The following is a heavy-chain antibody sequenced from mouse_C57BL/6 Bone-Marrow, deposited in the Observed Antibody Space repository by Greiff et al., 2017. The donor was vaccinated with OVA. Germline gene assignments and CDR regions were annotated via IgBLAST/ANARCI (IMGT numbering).Heavy chain of an antibody. J-gene: IGHJ1*03. CDR3: ARTGYWYFDV. Sequence: EVHLVESGGGLVKPGGSLKLSCAASGFTFSDYGMHWVRQAPEKGLEWVAYISSGSSTIYYADTVKGRFTISRDNAKNTLFLQMTRLRSEDTAMYYCARTGYWYFDVWGTGTTVTVSS. CDR1: GFTFSDYG. V-gene: IGHV5-17*01. CDR2: ISSGSSTI.